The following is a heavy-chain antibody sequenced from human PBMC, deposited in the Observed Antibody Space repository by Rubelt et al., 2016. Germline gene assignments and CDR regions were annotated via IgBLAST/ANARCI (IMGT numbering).Heavy chain of an antibody. J-gene: IGHJ4*02. Sequence: QVQLQESGPGLVKPSETLSLTCTVSGGSINSYYWSWIRQPPGKGLEWIAYIYYSGSTKYNPSLMSRLTISVDTSKKQFSLKLGPVTAADTAVYYCARLQWELSTIDFWGQGTLVTVSS. CDR3: ARLQWELSTIDF. CDR2: IYYSGST. CDR1: GGSINSYY. V-gene: IGHV4-59*08. D-gene: IGHD1-26*01.